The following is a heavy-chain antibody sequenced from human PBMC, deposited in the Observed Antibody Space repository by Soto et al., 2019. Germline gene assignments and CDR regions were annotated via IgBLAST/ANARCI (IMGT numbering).Heavy chain of an antibody. D-gene: IGHD1-20*01. V-gene: IGHV4-34*01. CDR2: INHSGST. J-gene: IGHJ4*02. CDR1: GGSLSGYS. CDR3: ARAPQIMPIRRPFDY. Sequence: SETLSLTWAVYGGSLSGYSWNCIRQPPGKGLEWIGEINHSGSTNYNPSLKSRVTISLDTFKNQFYLRLTSLTAADTAVFFCARAPQIMPIRRPFDYWDQGILVTV.